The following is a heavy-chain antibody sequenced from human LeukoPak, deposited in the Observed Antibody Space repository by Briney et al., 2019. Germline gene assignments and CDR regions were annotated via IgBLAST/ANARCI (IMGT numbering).Heavy chain of an antibody. CDR3: ARERYGSGSYLVY. Sequence: SETLSLTCTVSGGSISTHYWSWIRQTAAKGLEWIGRVYSDGSPNYNPSLESRVTMSRDTSKNQFSLKLSSVTAADTAVYYCARERYGSGSYLVYWGQGTLVTVSS. CDR1: GGSISTHY. D-gene: IGHD3-10*01. V-gene: IGHV4-4*07. CDR2: VYSDGSP. J-gene: IGHJ4*02.